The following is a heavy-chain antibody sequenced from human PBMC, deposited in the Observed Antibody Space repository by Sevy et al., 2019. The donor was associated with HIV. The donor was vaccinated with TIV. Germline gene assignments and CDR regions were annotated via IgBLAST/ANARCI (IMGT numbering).Heavy chain of an antibody. V-gene: IGHV1-8*01. J-gene: IGHJ6*01. CDR1: GYTFTSYD. CDR3: ARGPRGGNSYHYYYNGMDL. D-gene: IGHD2-21*02. Sequence: ASVKVSCKASGYTFTSYDINWVRQATGQGLEWMGWMNPNSCNTGYAQKFQGRVTMTRNTSISTAYMELSSLRSEDTAVYYCARGPRGGNSYHYYYNGMDLWGHGTTVTVSS. CDR2: MNPNSCNT.